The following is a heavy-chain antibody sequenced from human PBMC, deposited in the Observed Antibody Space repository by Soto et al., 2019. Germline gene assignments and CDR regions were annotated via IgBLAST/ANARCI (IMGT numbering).Heavy chain of an antibody. CDR2: IYYSGST. CDR3: ARGGGNFDY. D-gene: IGHD6-25*01. Sequence: SETLSLTCSVSGGPINSYYWSWIRQPPGKGLEWIGYIYYSGSTNYNPSLKSRVTISVDTSKNQFSLKLSSVTAVDTAVYYCARGGGNFDYWGQGTLVTVSS. V-gene: IGHV4-59*01. J-gene: IGHJ4*02. CDR1: GGPINSYY.